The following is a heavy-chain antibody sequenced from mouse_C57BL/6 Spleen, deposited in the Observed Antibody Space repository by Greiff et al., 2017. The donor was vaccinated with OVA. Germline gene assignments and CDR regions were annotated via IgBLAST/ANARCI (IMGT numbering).Heavy chain of an antibody. J-gene: IGHJ2*01. CDR1: GYAFSSSW. V-gene: IGHV1-82*01. CDR3: ASQIGHYANDY. Sequence: VQLQQSGPELVKPGASVKISCKASGYAFSSSWMNWVKQRPGKGLGWIGRIYPGDGDTNYNGKFKGKATLTTDKSSSTAYRQLSSLASEDSAVYFCASQIGHYANDYWSQGTTLTVSS. CDR2: IYPGDGDT. D-gene: IGHD1-1*02.